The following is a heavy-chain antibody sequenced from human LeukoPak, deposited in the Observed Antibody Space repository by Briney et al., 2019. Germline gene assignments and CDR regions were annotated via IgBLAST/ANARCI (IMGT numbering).Heavy chain of an antibody. CDR2: MNPNTGNT. Sequence: ASVKVSCKASGYTFTGYYMHWVRQAPGQGLEWMGWMNPNTGNTGYAQKFQGRVTMTRDMSTSTVYMELSSLRSEDTAVYYCARRYSHFDYWGQGTLVTVSS. CDR1: GYTFTGYY. CDR3: ARRYSHFDY. V-gene: IGHV1-8*02. D-gene: IGHD5-18*01. J-gene: IGHJ4*02.